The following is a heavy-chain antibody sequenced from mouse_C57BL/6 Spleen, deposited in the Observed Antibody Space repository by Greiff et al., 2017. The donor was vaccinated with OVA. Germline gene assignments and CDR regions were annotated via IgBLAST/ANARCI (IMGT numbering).Heavy chain of an antibody. J-gene: IGHJ4*01. Sequence: EVKVEESGGGLVQPGGSMKLSCVASGFTFSNYWMNWVRQSPEKGLEWVAQIRLKSDNYATHYAESVKGRFTISRDDSKSSVYLQMNNLRAEDTGIYYCTGGLLWGYYYAMDYWGQGTSVTVSS. D-gene: IGHD2-10*01. CDR1: GFTFSNYW. CDR3: TGGLLWGYYYAMDY. V-gene: IGHV6-3*01. CDR2: IRLKSDNYAT.